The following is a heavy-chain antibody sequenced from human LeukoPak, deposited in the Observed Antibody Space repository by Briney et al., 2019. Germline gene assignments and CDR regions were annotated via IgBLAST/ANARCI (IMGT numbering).Heavy chain of an antibody. J-gene: IGHJ4*02. CDR2: IYYSGST. CDR1: GGSISSGGYY. Sequence: PSETLSLTCTVSGGSISSGGYYWSWIRQHPGKGLEWIGYIYYSGSTYYNPSLKSRVTISVDTPKNQFSLKLSSVTAADTAVYYCASRQLRYFDWLDYFDYWGQGTLVTVSS. CDR3: ASRQLRYFDWLDYFDY. D-gene: IGHD3-9*01. V-gene: IGHV4-31*03.